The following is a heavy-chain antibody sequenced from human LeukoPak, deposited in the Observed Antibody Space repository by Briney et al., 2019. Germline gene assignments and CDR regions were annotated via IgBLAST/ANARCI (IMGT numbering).Heavy chain of an antibody. V-gene: IGHV3-23*01. CDR2: ISGSGGST. Sequence: PGGSLRLSCAASGFTFSSYWMHWVRQAPGKGLEWVSAISGSGGSTYYADSVKGRFTISRGNSKNTLYLQMNSLRAEDTAVYYCAKAKAEYSGYDFDAFDIWGQGTMVTVSS. J-gene: IGHJ3*02. D-gene: IGHD5-12*01. CDR1: GFTFSSYW. CDR3: AKAKAEYSGYDFDAFDI.